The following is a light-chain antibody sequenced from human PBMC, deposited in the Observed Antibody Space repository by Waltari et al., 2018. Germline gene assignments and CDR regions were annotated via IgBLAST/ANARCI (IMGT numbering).Light chain of an antibody. J-gene: IGKJ1*01. CDR2: LGS. Sequence: DIVVTQSPLSLPVTPGEPASISCRSSQSLLHRTGNNYLDWYLQKPVQSPQLLIYLGSNRASGVPDRCSGSGSGRYFTLRISRVEAEDVGVYYCMQSLQTLWTFGPGTKVEIK. CDR1: QSLLHRTGNNY. V-gene: IGKV2-28*01. CDR3: MQSLQTLWT.